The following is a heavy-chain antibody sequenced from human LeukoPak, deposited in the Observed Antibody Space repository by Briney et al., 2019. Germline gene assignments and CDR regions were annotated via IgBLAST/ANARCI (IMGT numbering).Heavy chain of an antibody. CDR3: ARVAYGDYANYYYYYYMDV. Sequence: SETLSLTCTVSGGSISSYYWSWIRQPAGKGLEWIGRIYTSGSTNYNPSLKSRVTMSVDTSKNQFSLKLSSVTAADTAVYYCARVAYGDYANYYYYYYMDVWGKGTTVTVSS. CDR2: IYTSGST. J-gene: IGHJ6*03. D-gene: IGHD4-17*01. V-gene: IGHV4-4*07. CDR1: GGSISSYY.